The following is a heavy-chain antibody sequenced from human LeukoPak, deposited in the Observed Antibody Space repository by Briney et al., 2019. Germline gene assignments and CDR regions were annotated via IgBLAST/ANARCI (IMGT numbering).Heavy chain of an antibody. CDR1: GASISNYY. Sequence: PSEALSLTCTVSGASISNYYWSWIRQPAGEGLEWIGRLYTSGSLNINPSLKSRITMSVDTSKNQFSLRLSSVTAADTAVYYCVGATWGSGYFDYWGHGTLVTVSS. D-gene: IGHD7-27*01. V-gene: IGHV4-4*07. CDR3: VGATWGSGYFDY. CDR2: LYTSGSL. J-gene: IGHJ4*01.